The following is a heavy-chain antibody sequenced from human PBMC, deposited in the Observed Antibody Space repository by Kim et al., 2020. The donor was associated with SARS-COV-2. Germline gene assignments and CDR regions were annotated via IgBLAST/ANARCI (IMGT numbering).Heavy chain of an antibody. CDR1: GFTFSSYS. Sequence: GGSLRLSCAASGFTFSSYSMNWVRQAPGKGLEWVSSISSSSSYIYYADSVKGRFTISRDNSKNSLYLQMNSLRAEDTAVYYCARAVVVTANYSYGMDVWGQGTTVTVSS. V-gene: IGHV3-21*01. D-gene: IGHD2-21*02. J-gene: IGHJ6*02. CDR2: ISSSSSYI. CDR3: ARAVVVTANYSYGMDV.